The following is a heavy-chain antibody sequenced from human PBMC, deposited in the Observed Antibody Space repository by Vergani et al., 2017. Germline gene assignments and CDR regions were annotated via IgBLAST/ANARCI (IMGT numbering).Heavy chain of an antibody. D-gene: IGHD3-10*01. CDR2: FRPRDGVT. J-gene: IGHJ4*02. CDR3: AKQYFVSGNYLFDY. Sequence: EVQLLESGGGLVQPGESLRLSCVASGFTFSSYAMSWFRQAPGKGLEWVSGFRPRDGVTHYADSVRGLFTISRDNSKNTLYLQMNGLRVEDTAVYYCAKQYFVSGNYLFDYWGQGTLVTVSS. CDR1: GFTFSSYA. V-gene: IGHV3-23*01.